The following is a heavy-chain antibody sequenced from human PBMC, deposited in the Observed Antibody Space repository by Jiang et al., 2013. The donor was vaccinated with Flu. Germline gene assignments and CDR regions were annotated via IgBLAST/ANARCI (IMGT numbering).Heavy chain of an antibody. Sequence: GIIYPGDSDTRYRPVLPKAQVTISADKSISTAYLQWSSLKASDTAMYYCARRTAAARIDPWGQGTLVTVSS. D-gene: IGHD6-13*01. J-gene: IGHJ5*02. V-gene: IGHV5-51*01. CDR3: ARRTAAARIDP. CDR2: IYPGDSDT.